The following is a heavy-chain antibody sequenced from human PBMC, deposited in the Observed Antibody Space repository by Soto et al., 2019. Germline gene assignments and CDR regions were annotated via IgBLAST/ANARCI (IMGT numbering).Heavy chain of an antibody. Sequence: GESLKISCKGSGYFFAGYWIAWVRQMPGKGLEWMGIIYPDNSNTKYSRSFQGQVTISADKSSITAYLQWSSLKASDTAIYYCARQGAAVPTVPLIWFDPWGQGTLVTVSS. D-gene: IGHD6-13*01. CDR2: IYPDNSNT. CDR1: GYFFAGYW. CDR3: ARQGAAVPTVPLIWFDP. J-gene: IGHJ5*02. V-gene: IGHV5-51*01.